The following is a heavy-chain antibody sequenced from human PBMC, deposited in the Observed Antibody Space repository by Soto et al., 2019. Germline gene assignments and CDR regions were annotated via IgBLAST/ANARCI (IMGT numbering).Heavy chain of an antibody. CDR2: FDPEDGET. CDR1: GYTLTELS. J-gene: IGHJ5*02. V-gene: IGHV1-24*01. D-gene: IGHD1-20*01. Sequence: QVQLVQSGAEVKKPGASVKVSCKVSGYTLTELSMHWVRQAPGKGLEWMGGFDPEDGETIYAQKFQGRVTMTEDTSTQPDYMEQSSLTAEDTAEYDCSTGIRDTRTSLYPWGQGTL. CDR3: STGIRDTRTSLYP.